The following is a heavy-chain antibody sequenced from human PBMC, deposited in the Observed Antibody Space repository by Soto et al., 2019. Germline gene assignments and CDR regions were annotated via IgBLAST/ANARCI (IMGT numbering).Heavy chain of an antibody. V-gene: IGHV1-24*01. CDR3: GPRYRSIIGVVSDAFDI. Sequence: GASVTVSCKVSGYTLTELSMHWVRQAPGKMLVWMGGFDPDDGETIYAQKFQGRVLMIEKTSTDTAYMELSSRRSEDTTGYDYGPRYRSIIGVVSDAFDIWGQGTMVTVSS. CDR2: FDPDDGET. J-gene: IGHJ3*02. D-gene: IGHD3-3*01. CDR1: GYTLTELS.